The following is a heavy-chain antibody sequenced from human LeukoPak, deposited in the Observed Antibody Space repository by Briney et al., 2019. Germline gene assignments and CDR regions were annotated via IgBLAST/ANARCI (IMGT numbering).Heavy chain of an antibody. Sequence: GGSLRLSCAASGFTFSTYAMIWVRQAPGKGLEWVSGISDSGGGTYHANSVKGRFAISRDNSKNTLHLQMNSLRAEDTAVYYCAKLDYHESSGFYPDYWGQGTPVTVSS. V-gene: IGHV3-23*01. CDR2: ISDSGGGT. CDR3: AKLDYHESSGFYPDY. J-gene: IGHJ4*02. D-gene: IGHD3-22*01. CDR1: GFTFSTYA.